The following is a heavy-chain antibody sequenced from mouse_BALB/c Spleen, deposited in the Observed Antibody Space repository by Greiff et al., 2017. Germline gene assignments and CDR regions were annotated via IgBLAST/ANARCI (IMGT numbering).Heavy chain of an antibody. J-gene: IGHJ1*01. CDR2: ISYDGSN. D-gene: IGHD1-1*01. Sequence: DVKLVESGPGLVKPSQSLSLTCSVTGYSITSGYYWNWIRQFPGNKLEWMGYISYDGSNNYNPSLKNRISITRDTSKNQFFLKLNSVTTEDTATYYCALLRSPYWYFDVWGAGTTVTVSS. CDR3: ALLRSPYWYFDV. V-gene: IGHV3-6*02. CDR1: GYSITSGYY.